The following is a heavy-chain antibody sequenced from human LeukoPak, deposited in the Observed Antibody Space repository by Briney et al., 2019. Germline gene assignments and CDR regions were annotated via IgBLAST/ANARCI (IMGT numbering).Heavy chain of an antibody. CDR2: ISAYNGNT. CDR1: GYTFTSYG. V-gene: IGHV1-18*01. D-gene: IGHD2-15*01. Sequence: ASVKVSCTASGYTFTSYGISWVRQAPGQGLEWMGWISAYNGNTNYAQKLQGRVTMTTDTSTSTAYMELRSLRSDDTAVYYCAREADCSGGSCRNWFDPWGQGTLVTVSS. CDR3: AREADCSGGSCRNWFDP. J-gene: IGHJ5*02.